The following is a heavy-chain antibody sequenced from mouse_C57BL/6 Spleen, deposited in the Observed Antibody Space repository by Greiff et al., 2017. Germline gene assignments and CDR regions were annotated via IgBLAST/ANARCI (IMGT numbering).Heavy chain of an antibody. CDR1: GFTFTDYY. V-gene: IGHV7-3*01. CDR3: ARRDYSNYVGYFDV. D-gene: IGHD2-5*01. Sequence: EVQLVESGGGLVQPGGSLSLSCAASGFTFTDYYMSWVRQPPGKALEWLGFIRNKANGYTTEYSASVKGRFTISRDNSQSILYLQMNALRAEDSATYYCARRDYSNYVGYFDVWGTGTTVTVSS. CDR2: IRNKANGYTT. J-gene: IGHJ1*03.